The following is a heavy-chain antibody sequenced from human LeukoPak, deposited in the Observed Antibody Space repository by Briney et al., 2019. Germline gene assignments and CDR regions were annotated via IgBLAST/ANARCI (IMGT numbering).Heavy chain of an antibody. V-gene: IGHV5-51*01. CDR1: GYSFTSYW. CDR3: ARHGTTVTNYYYYGMDV. Sequence: GESLKISCKGSGYSFTSYWIGWVRQMPGKGLEWMGIIYPGDSDTRYSPSFQGQVTISADKSISTAYLQWSSLKASDTAMYYCARHGTTVTNYYYYGMDVWGQGTTDTVSS. D-gene: IGHD4-17*01. J-gene: IGHJ6*02. CDR2: IYPGDSDT.